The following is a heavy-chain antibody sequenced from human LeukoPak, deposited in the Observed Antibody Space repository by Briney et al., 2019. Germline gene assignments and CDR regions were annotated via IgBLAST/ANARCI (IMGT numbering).Heavy chain of an antibody. Sequence: PGGSLRLSCAASGFTFSTYWMHWVRQAPGKGLVWVSRINGDGSGTSYADSEKGRFTISRDNAKNTLHLQMSSLRAEDTAVYYCARDISMVRGVNDVFDMWGQGTMVSVSS. CDR2: INGDGSGT. D-gene: IGHD3-10*01. CDR3: ARDISMVRGVNDVFDM. J-gene: IGHJ3*02. V-gene: IGHV3-74*01. CDR1: GFTFSTYW.